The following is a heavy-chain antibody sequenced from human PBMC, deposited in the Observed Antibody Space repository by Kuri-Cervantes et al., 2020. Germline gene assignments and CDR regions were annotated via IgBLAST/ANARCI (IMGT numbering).Heavy chain of an antibody. CDR3: ARAKFDILTGGNWFDP. D-gene: IGHD3-9*01. J-gene: IGHJ5*02. Sequence: GESLKISCAASGLTFSSYDMHWVRQATGKGLEWVSAIGTAGDTYYPGSVKGRFTISRENAKNSLYLQMNSLRAGDTAVCYCARAKFDILTGGNWFDPWGQGTLVTVSS. CDR1: GLTFSSYD. CDR2: IGTAGDT. V-gene: IGHV3-13*01.